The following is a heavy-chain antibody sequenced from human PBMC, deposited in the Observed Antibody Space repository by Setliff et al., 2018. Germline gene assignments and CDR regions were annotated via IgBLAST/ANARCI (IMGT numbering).Heavy chain of an antibody. CDR2: INHSGNT. V-gene: IGHV4-34*01. CDR1: GVSLSDYY. Sequence: SETLSLTCTVYGVSLSDYYWGWVRQSPGKGLDWIEEINHSGNTNYDPSLEGRISISVDTSKRQFSLKLSSVTAADMAVYYCRFWSGYYKNDYWAQGTVVTVSS. CDR3: RFWSGYYKNDY. J-gene: IGHJ4*02. D-gene: IGHD3-3*01.